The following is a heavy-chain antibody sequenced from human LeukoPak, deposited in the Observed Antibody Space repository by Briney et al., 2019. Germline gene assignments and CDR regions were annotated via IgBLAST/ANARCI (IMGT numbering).Heavy chain of an antibody. D-gene: IGHD3-10*01. CDR1: GYSFSDYS. Sequence: GASVKVSXKASGYSFSDYSMHWVRQAPGQGLEWMGRINPNSGGTSYAQNFQGRVPMTRDTSISTTYMELSGLTSDDTAVYYCARGGSGSGYLYYFDFWGQGTLVSVSS. J-gene: IGHJ4*02. V-gene: IGHV1-2*06. CDR2: INPNSGGT. CDR3: ARGGSGSGYLYYFDF.